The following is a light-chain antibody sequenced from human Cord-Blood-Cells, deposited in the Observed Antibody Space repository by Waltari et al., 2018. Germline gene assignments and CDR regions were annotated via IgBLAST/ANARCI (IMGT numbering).Light chain of an antibody. Sequence: EHVLTQPPGPPSLSPGERATLSCRPSQSVSSSYLAWYQQKPGQAPRLLIYGASSRATDIPDRFSGSGSGTDFTLTISRLEPDDFAMYYCQQYGSSPRTFGQGTKVEIK. CDR2: GAS. J-gene: IGKJ1*01. CDR1: QSVSSSY. CDR3: QQYGSSPRT. V-gene: IGKV3-20*01.